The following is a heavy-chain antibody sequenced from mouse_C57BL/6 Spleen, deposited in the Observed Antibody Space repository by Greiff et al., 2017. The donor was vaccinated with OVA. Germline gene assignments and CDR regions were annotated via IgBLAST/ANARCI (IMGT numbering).Heavy chain of an antibody. V-gene: IGHV1-50*01. J-gene: IGHJ3*01. CDR3: ARRGQY. CDR1: GYTFTSYW. CDR2: IDPSASYT. Sequence: QLQQPGAELVKPGASVKLSCKASGYTFTSYWMQWVKQRPGQGLEWIGEIDPSASYTNYNQKFKGKATLTVDTSSSTAYMQLSSLTSEDSAVYYCARRGQYWGQGTLVTVSA.